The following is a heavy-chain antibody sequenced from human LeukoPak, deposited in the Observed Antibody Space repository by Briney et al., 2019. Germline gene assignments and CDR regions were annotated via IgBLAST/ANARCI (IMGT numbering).Heavy chain of an antibody. CDR1: GFSFITYG. CDR2: IIATVATT. D-gene: IGHD3-22*01. CDR3: VKPNYYDSSGYY. V-gene: IGHV3-23*01. Sequence: GGSLRLSCAASGFSFITYGMSWVHQAPGKGLEWVSDIIATVATTYYADSVRGRFTISRDNSKNTLYLEMNNLRADDTAVYYCVKPNYYDSSGYYWGQGTLVSVSS. J-gene: IGHJ4*02.